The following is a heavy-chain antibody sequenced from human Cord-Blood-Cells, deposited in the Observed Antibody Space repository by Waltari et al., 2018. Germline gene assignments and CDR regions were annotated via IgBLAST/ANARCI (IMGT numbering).Heavy chain of an antibody. CDR3: ARDGLGMNY. Sequence: QVQLVQSGAEVKKPGASVKVSCKASGYTFTGYYMHWVRQAPGQGLEWMGGINPNSGGTNYARKFQGRVTMTRDTSISTAYMELSRLRSDDTAVYYCARDGLGMNYWGQGTLVTVSS. CDR2: INPNSGGT. D-gene: IGHD7-27*01. CDR1: GYTFTGYY. V-gene: IGHV1-2*02. J-gene: IGHJ4*02.